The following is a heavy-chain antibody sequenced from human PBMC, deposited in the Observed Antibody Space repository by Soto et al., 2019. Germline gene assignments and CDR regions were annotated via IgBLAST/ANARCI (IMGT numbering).Heavy chain of an antibody. Sequence: VASVKVSCKVSGYTLTELSMHWVRQAPGKGLEWMGGFDPEDGETIYAQKFQGRVTMTEDTSTDTAYMELSSLRSEDTAVYYCATGYRGIAAAELDYWGQGTLVTVSS. CDR1: GYTLTELS. D-gene: IGHD6-13*01. CDR2: FDPEDGET. CDR3: ATGYRGIAAAELDY. V-gene: IGHV1-24*01. J-gene: IGHJ4*02.